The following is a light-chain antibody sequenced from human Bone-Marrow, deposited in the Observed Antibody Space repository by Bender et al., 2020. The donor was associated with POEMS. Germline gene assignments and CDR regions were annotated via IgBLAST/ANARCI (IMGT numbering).Light chain of an antibody. CDR1: SSIVGTYNL. Sequence: QSALTQPASVSGSPGQPISLSCTGSSSIVGTYNLVSWFQHHPGKAPQLLIYEDYKRPSGVAHRFSGSKSGITASLTISVLRAEDEADYYCSSYAGTNTLVFGGGTKLTVL. CDR3: SSYAGTNTLV. J-gene: IGLJ3*02. V-gene: IGLV2-23*01. CDR2: EDY.